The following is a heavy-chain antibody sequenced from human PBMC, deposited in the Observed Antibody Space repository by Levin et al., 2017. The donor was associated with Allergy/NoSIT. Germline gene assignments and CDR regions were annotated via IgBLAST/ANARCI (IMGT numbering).Heavy chain of an antibody. D-gene: IGHD3-22*01. CDR1: GYTFTGYY. Sequence: VASVKVSCKASGYTFTGYYMHWVRQAPGQGLEWMGWINPNSGGTNYAQKFQGRVTMTRDTSISTAYMELSRLRSDDTAVYYCARDSSGYYGLGYYFDYWGQGTLVTVSS. V-gene: IGHV1-2*02. CDR2: INPNSGGT. CDR3: ARDSSGYYGLGYYFDY. J-gene: IGHJ4*02.